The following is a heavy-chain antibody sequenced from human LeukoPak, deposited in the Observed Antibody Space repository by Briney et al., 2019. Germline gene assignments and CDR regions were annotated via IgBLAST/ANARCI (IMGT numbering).Heavy chain of an antibody. D-gene: IGHD3-22*01. J-gene: IGHJ6*02. CDR2: INPNSGGT. CDR3: ARDYYDSSGYYHYYGMDV. Sequence: GASVKVSCKASGHTFTGYYMHWVRQAPGQGLEWMGWINPNSGGTNYAQKFQGRVTMTRDTSISTAYMELSRLRSDDTAVYYCARDYYDSSGYYHYYGMDVWGQGTTVTVSS. V-gene: IGHV1-2*02. CDR1: GHTFTGYY.